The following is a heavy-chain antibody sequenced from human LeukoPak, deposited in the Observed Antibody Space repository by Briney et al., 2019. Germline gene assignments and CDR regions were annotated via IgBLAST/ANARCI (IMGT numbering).Heavy chain of an antibody. Sequence: GGSLRLSCAASGFIFRGDWMNWVRQAPGKGLEWVASTNPDGGEKNYANSVKGRFIISRDNAENSVYLQMDSLGAEDTAVYYCATQQGGNPAYWGQGTLVTVSS. CDR1: GFIFRGDW. CDR2: TNPDGGEK. CDR3: ATQQGGNPAY. J-gene: IGHJ4*02. V-gene: IGHV3-7*01. D-gene: IGHD1-14*01.